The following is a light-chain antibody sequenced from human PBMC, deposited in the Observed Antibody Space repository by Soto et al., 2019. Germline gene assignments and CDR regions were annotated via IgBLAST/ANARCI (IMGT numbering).Light chain of an antibody. CDR1: QSISSS. Sequence: EIVLTQSPATLSLSPGEKATLSSRASQSISSSLAWYQQKPGQAPRLLIYDASSRATGFPARFSGSGSGTDFTLIIGSLEPEDFAVYYCQQRSEWPRTFGQGTKVDIK. V-gene: IGKV3-11*01. J-gene: IGKJ1*01. CDR3: QQRSEWPRT. CDR2: DAS.